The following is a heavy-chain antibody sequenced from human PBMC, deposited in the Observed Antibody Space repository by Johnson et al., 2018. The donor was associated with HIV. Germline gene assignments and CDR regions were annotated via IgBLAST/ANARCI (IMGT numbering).Heavy chain of an antibody. CDR1: GFTVRSNY. J-gene: IGHJ3*02. CDR3: AREPRGPSSGSRIPDAFDI. V-gene: IGHV3-66*01. CDR2: IYSGGST. Sequence: VQLVESGGAVVQPGGSLRLSCAASGFTVRSNYMSWVRQAPGKGLEWVSVIYSGGSTNYADSVKGRFTISRDNAKNSLYLQMNSLRPEDTAVYYCAREPRGPSSGSRIPDAFDIWGQGTMVTVSS. D-gene: IGHD3-10*01.